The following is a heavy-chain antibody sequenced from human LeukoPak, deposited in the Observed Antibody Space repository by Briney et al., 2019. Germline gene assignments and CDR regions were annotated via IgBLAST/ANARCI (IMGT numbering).Heavy chain of an antibody. Sequence: GGSLRLSCAASGFTFNSYAMNWVRQAPGKGLEWVSTISGSGIKYYADSVRGRFTISRDISKSTLYLQMSSLTAEDTAVYFCAKDEFEGCGYYFDFWGQGTLVTVSS. CDR1: GFTFNSYA. D-gene: IGHD3-22*01. CDR3: AKDEFEGCGYYFDF. J-gene: IGHJ4*02. CDR2: ISGSGIK. V-gene: IGHV3-23*01.